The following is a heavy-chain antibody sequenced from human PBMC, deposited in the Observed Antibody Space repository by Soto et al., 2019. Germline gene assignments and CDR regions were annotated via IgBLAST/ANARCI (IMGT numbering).Heavy chain of an antibody. V-gene: IGHV4-39*01. CDR2: IYYSGST. CDR3: AGIAVAGKNLDY. Sequence: SETLSLTCTVSGGSISSSSYYWGWIRQPPGKGLEWIGSIYYSGSTYYNPSLKSRVTISVDTSKNQFSLKLSSVTAADTAVYYCAGIAVAGKNLDYWGQGTLVTVSS. D-gene: IGHD6-19*01. J-gene: IGHJ4*02. CDR1: GGSISSSSYY.